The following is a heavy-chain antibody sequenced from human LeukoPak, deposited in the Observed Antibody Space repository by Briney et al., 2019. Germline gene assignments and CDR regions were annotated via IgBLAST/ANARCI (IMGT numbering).Heavy chain of an antibody. CDR3: ARRWSIATHAFDI. J-gene: IGHJ3*02. CDR2: FFPGDSDT. Sequence: RWESLKIPLKGSGYSFTSYWIGWVRQMPGKGLEWRGIFFPGDSDTRYSPSFQGQVTISAHKSISTAYLQWSSLKASDTAMYYCARRWSIATHAFDIWGQGTMVTVSS. V-gene: IGHV5-51*01. CDR1: GYSFTSYW. D-gene: IGHD6-6*01.